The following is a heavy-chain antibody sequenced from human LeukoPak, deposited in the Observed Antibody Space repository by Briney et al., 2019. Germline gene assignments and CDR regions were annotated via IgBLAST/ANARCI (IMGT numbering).Heavy chain of an antibody. Sequence: GGSLRLSCAASGFTFSSYAMSWVRQAPGKGLEWVSTISNNDGSTYYADSVKGRFTISRDNSKNTLYLQMNSLRAEDTAVYYWAKRWFGDRWGQGALVTVSS. V-gene: IGHV3-23*01. CDR3: AKRWFGDR. CDR1: GFTFSSYA. CDR2: ISNNDGST. J-gene: IGHJ5*02. D-gene: IGHD3-10*01.